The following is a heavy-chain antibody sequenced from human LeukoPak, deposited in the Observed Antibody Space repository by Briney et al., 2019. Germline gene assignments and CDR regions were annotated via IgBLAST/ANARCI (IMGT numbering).Heavy chain of an antibody. Sequence: GASVKVSCKASGYTFTSYDINWVRQATGQGLEWMGWMNPNSGNTGYAQKFQGRVTMTRNTSISTAYMELSSLRSEDTAVYYCARCRGTTIITRFDYWGQGTLVTVSS. CDR3: ARCRGTTIITRFDY. CDR2: MNPNSGNT. D-gene: IGHD3-22*01. V-gene: IGHV1-8*01. J-gene: IGHJ4*02. CDR1: GYTFTSYD.